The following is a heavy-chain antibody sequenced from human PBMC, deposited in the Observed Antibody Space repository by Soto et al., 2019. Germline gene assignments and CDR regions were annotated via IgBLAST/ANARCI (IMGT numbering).Heavy chain of an antibody. Sequence: PSETLSLTCTVSGGSISSYYWSWIRQPAGKGLEWIGRIYTSGSTNYNPSLKSRVAMSVDTSKNQFSLKLSSVTAADTAVYYCARDVDVWAANYGMDVWGQGTTVTVSS. V-gene: IGHV4-4*07. CDR1: GGSISSYY. J-gene: IGHJ6*02. D-gene: IGHD3-16*01. CDR2: IYTSGST. CDR3: ARDVDVWAANYGMDV.